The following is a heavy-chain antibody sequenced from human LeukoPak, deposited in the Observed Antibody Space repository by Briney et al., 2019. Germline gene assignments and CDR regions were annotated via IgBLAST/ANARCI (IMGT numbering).Heavy chain of an antibody. Sequence: ASVKVSCKASGYTFTGYYMHWVRQAPGQGLEWMGWINPNSGGTNYAQKFQGRVTMTRDTSISTAYMELSRLRSDDTAVYYCARDPLFERFLEWFDYWGQGTLVTVSS. CDR2: INPNSGGT. CDR3: ARDPLFERFLEWFDY. V-gene: IGHV1-2*02. CDR1: GYTFTGYY. D-gene: IGHD3-3*01. J-gene: IGHJ5*01.